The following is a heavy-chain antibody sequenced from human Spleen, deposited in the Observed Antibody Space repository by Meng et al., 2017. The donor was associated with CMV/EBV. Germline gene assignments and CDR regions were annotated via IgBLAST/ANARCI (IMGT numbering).Heavy chain of an antibody. V-gene: IGHV3-66*02. CDR2: VYAGGKT. Sequence: GGSLRLSCAVSGFTVTSTLMSWVRQAPGKRPEWVAVVYAGGKTFYADSVEGRFTISRDNSKNTVYLEMNSLRPEETAVYYCAKDELLFGGANAYFDYWGQGTPVTVSS. J-gene: IGHJ4*02. CDR3: AKDELLFGGANAYFDY. D-gene: IGHD3-16*01. CDR1: GFTVTSTL.